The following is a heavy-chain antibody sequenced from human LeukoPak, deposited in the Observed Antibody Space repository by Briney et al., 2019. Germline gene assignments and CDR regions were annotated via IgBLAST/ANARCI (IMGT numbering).Heavy chain of an antibody. CDR3: AKESVAPGYYFDY. CDR1: GFTFSGYG. Sequence: GGSLRLSCAASGFTFSGYGMSWVRQAPGKGREGGSAISGSGGSTYYADSVKGRFTISRDNSKNTLYLQMNSLRAEDTAVYYCAKESVAPGYYFDYWGQGTLVTVSS. CDR2: ISGSGGST. J-gene: IGHJ4*02. D-gene: IGHD6-19*01. V-gene: IGHV3-23*01.